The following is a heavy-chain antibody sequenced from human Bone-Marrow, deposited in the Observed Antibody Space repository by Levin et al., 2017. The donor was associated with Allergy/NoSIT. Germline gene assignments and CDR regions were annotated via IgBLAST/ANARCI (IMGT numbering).Heavy chain of an antibody. Sequence: GESLKISCAASGFTFSSYSMNWVRQAPGKGLEWVSSISSSSSYIYYADSVKGRFTISRDNAKNSLYLQMNSLRAEDTAVYYCASWEVSITGSPEEYYYYYMDVWGKGTTVTVSS. CDR2: ISSSSSYI. CDR1: GFTFSSYS. D-gene: IGHD1-20*01. V-gene: IGHV3-21*01. J-gene: IGHJ6*03. CDR3: ASWEVSITGSPEEYYYYYMDV.